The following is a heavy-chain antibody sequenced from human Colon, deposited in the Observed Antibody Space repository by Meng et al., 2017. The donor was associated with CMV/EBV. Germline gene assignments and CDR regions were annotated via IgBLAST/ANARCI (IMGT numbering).Heavy chain of an antibody. CDR3: AHRPYGSGSYFFDY. CDR2: IYWDDDK. J-gene: IGHJ4*02. CDR1: GCSLSTIGMG. Sequence: QIPLKDAGPTLVKPTPTLTLTCTFFGCSLSTIGMGVGWIRQPPGKALEWLGVIYWDDDKRYSPSLKSRLTITKDTSKNQVVLTMTNLDPLDTATYYCAHRPYGSGSYFFDYWGQGTLVTVSS. D-gene: IGHD3-10*01. V-gene: IGHV2-5*02.